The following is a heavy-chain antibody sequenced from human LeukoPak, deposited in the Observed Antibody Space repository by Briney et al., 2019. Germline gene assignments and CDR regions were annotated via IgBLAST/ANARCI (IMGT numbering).Heavy chain of an antibody. CDR1: GGSFSGYY. CDR2: INHSGST. CDR3: ARSNYVWGSYRPRQSDAFDI. Sequence: TPSEPVSLTCAVYGGSFSGYYWSWIRQPPGKGLEWIGEINHSGSTNYNPSLKSRVTMSVDTSKNQFSLKLSSVTAADTAVYYCARSNYVWGSYRPRQSDAFDIWGQGTMVTVSS. V-gene: IGHV4-34*01. J-gene: IGHJ3*02. D-gene: IGHD3-16*02.